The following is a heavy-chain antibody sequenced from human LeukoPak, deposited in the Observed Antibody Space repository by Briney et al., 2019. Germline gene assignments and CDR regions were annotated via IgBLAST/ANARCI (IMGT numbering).Heavy chain of an antibody. D-gene: IGHD6-13*01. Sequence: SETLSLTCTVSGGSISSYYWSWIRQPPGKGLEWIGYIYYSGSTNYNPSLKSRVTISVDTSKNQFSLKLSSVTAADTAVYYCARAGGAAAGFDYWGQGTLVTVSS. V-gene: IGHV4-59*12. CDR3: ARAGGAAAGFDY. J-gene: IGHJ4*02. CDR1: GGSISSYY. CDR2: IYYSGST.